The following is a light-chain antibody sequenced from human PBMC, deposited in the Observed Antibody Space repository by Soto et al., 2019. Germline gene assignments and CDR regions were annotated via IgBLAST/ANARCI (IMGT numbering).Light chain of an antibody. Sequence: QSALTQTPSVSGAPGQSVTMSCTGSSSNIGAGSDVHWYQHLPGTPPKVVISGNNNRPSGVPDRFSGSKSGTSASLSITGLQAEDEADYYCQSYDTSLSGSVFGGGTKLTVL. V-gene: IGLV1-40*01. J-gene: IGLJ2*01. CDR1: SSNIGAGSD. CDR2: GNN. CDR3: QSYDTSLSGSV.